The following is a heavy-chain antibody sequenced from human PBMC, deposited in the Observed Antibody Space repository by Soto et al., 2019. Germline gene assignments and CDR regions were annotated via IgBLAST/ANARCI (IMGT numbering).Heavy chain of an antibody. CDR2: ISADNANT. J-gene: IGHJ4*02. V-gene: IGHV1-18*01. CDR3: ARYFFDSTGYFDY. Sequence: GASVKVSCKASGYTFTSYGISWVRQAPGQGLEWMGWISADNANTKYAQKLQGRVTITRDTSTNTVYLELSSLTSEDTAVYYCARYFFDSTGYFDYWGQGTPVTVSS. CDR1: GYTFTSYG. D-gene: IGHD2-8*02.